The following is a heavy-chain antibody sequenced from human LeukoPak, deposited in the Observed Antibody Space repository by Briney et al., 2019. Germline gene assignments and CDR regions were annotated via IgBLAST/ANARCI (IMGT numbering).Heavy chain of an antibody. CDR2: INHSGST. CDR3: ARGSYDSSGYYFSRRSYYYYMDV. J-gene: IGHJ6*03. D-gene: IGHD3-22*01. CDR1: GGSFSGYY. V-gene: IGHV4-34*01. Sequence: PSETLSLTCAVYGGSFSGYYWSWIRQPPGKGLEWIGEINHSGSTNYNPSLKSRVTISVDTSKNQFSLKLSSVTAADTAVYYCARGSYDSSGYYFSRRSYYYYMDVWGKGTTVTVSS.